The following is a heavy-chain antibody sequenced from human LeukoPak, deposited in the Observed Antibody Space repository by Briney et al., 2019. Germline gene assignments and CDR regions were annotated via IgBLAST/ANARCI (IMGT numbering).Heavy chain of an antibody. CDR3: AKTGYSYGGLDY. Sequence: GGSLRLSCAASGFSFSNYWMSWVRQSPEKGLEWVAVISYDGSNKYYADSVKGRFTISRDNSKNTLYLQMNSLRAEDTAVYYCAKTGYSYGGLDYWGQGTLVTVSS. CDR2: ISYDGSNK. D-gene: IGHD5-18*01. V-gene: IGHV3-30*18. CDR1: GFSFSNYW. J-gene: IGHJ4*02.